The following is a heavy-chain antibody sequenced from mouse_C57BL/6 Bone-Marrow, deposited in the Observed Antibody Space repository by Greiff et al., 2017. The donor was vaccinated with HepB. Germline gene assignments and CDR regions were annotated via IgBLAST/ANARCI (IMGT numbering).Heavy chain of an antibody. Sequence: VKVVESGAELARPGASVKLSCKASGYTFTSYGISWVKQRTGQGLEWIGEIYPRSGNTYYNEKFKGKATLTADKSSSTAYMELRSLTSEDSAVYFCAREDWDRAMDYWGQGTSVTVSS. D-gene: IGHD4-1*01. CDR1: GYTFTSYG. V-gene: IGHV1-81*01. CDR2: IYPRSGNT. J-gene: IGHJ4*01. CDR3: AREDWDRAMDY.